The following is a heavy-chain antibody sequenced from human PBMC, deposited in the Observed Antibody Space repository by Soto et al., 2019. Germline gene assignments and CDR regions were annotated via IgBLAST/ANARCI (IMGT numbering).Heavy chain of an antibody. CDR3: ASSQGDY. V-gene: IGHV3-43*01. CDR2: ISWDGDTT. CDR1: GFTFDVPK. Sequence: EVYLVESGGDVVQPGGPLGWSCEAPGFTFDVPKIHWVGQAPGKGLQWVCLISWDGDTTYYTDSVKGRFTVSRDNSKNSVYLQMDALTPEDTAFYYCASSQGDYWGQGTLVTVSS. J-gene: IGHJ4*02.